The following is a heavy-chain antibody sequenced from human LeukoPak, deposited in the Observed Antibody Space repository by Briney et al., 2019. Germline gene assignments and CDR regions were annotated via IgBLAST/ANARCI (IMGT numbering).Heavy chain of an antibody. J-gene: IGHJ3*02. CDR3: ARDRGGWEYNWNYARAFDI. CDR2: IYTSGST. CDR1: GGSISSYY. D-gene: IGHD1-7*01. Sequence: PSETLSLTCTVSGGSISSYYWSWIRQPAGKGLEWIGRIYTSGSTNYNPSLKSRVTMSVDTSKNQFSLKLSSVTAADTAVYYCARDRGGWEYNWNYARAFDIWGQGTMVTVSS. V-gene: IGHV4-4*07.